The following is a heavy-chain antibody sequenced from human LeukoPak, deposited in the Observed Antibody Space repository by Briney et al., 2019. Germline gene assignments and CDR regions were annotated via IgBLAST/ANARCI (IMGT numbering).Heavy chain of an antibody. CDR2: IIPIFGTA. V-gene: IGHV1-69*13. CDR3: ARSPLASYYDSSGYRHIFDY. Sequence: GASVKVSCKASGYTFTSYGISWVRQAPGQGLEWMGGIIPIFGTANYAQKFQGRDTITADESTSTAYMELSSLRSEDTAVYYCARSPLASYYDSSGYRHIFDYWGQGTLVTVSS. CDR1: GYTFTSYG. D-gene: IGHD3-22*01. J-gene: IGHJ4*02.